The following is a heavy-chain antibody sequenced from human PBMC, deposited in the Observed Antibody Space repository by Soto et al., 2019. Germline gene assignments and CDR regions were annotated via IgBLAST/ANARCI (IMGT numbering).Heavy chain of an antibody. D-gene: IGHD2-2*02. J-gene: IGHJ6*02. CDR2: ISGSGGST. V-gene: IGHV3-23*01. CDR1: VFTFSSYA. CDR3: ARESVPAAIRNYYYYGLEV. Sequence: PGGSLRLSCAASVFTFSSYAMTLVRQAPGKGLEWVSGISGSGGSTYYADSVKGRFTISRDNAKNSLYLQMNSLRAEDTAVYYCARESVPAAIRNYYYYGLEVWGQGTTVTVSS.